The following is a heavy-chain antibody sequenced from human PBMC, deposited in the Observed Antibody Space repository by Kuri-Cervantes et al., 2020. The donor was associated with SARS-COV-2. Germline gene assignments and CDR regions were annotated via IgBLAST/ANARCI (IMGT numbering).Heavy chain of an antibody. V-gene: IGHV4-59*11. Sequence: SETLSXXCTVSGGSISSHYWSWIRQPPGKGXEWXGXIYXXGSXNYNPSLKXRVTISVDTSKXXFSLKLSSVTAADTAVYYCAXEGPGPAAIXSAAFDIWGQGTMVTVSS. J-gene: IGHJ3*02. CDR1: GGSISSHY. CDR2: IYXXGSX. CDR3: AXEGPGPAAIXSAAFDI. D-gene: IGHD2-2*01.